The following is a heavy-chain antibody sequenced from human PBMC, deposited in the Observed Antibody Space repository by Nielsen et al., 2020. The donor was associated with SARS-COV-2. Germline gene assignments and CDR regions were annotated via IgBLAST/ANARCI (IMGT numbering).Heavy chain of an antibody. CDR1: GGSFSGYY. D-gene: IGHD5-24*01. V-gene: IGHV4-34*01. J-gene: IGHJ6*03. CDR3: ARGRDGGIYAYLHHMDV. CDR2: INHNGGT. Sequence: SETLSLTCAVYGGSFSGYYWSWIRQAPGKGLEWIGEINHNGGTNHISSLTSRVTISVDTSRRQFSLKMTSLTAADTAVYYCARGRDGGIYAYLHHMDVWGEGTAVTVSS.